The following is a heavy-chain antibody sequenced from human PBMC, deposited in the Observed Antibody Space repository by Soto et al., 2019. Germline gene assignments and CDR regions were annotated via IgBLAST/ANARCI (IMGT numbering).Heavy chain of an antibody. D-gene: IGHD5-12*01. CDR1: GFTFSSYG. CDR2: IWYDGSNK. V-gene: IGHV3-33*01. Sequence: PGGSLRLSCAASGFTFSSYGMHWVRQAPGKGLEWVAVIWYDGSNKYYADSVKGRFTISRDNSKNTLYLQMNSLRAEDTAVYYCARDLSSGYDWYFDYWGQGTLVTVSS. J-gene: IGHJ4*02. CDR3: ARDLSSGYDWYFDY.